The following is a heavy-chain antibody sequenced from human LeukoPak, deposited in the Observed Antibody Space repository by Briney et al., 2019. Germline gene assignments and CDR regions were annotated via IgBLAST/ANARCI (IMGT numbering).Heavy chain of an antibody. CDR2: IYYSGSI. V-gene: IGHV4-30-4*01. D-gene: IGHD3-3*01. Sequence: SETLSLTCTVSGGSINSGDYYWNWVRQPPGKGLEWIGYIYYSGSIHYNPSLKSRVTISVDTSKNQFSLKLNSVTAADTAVYYCARYFWSGFGMDVWGQGTTVTVSS. CDR3: ARYFWSGFGMDV. CDR1: GGSINSGDYY. J-gene: IGHJ6*02.